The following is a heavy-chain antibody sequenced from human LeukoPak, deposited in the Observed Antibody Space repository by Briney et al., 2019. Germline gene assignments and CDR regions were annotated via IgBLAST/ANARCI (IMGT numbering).Heavy chain of an antibody. V-gene: IGHV3-23*01. CDR3: AKDYYDSSGYYYVWNY. J-gene: IGHJ4*02. Sequence: GGSLRLSCAASGFTFSSYAMSWVRQAPGKGLEWVSAISGSGGSTYYADSVKGRFTISRDNSKNTLYLQMNSLRAEDTAVYYCAKDYYDSSGYYYVWNYWGQGTLVTVSS. CDR2: ISGSGGST. CDR1: GFTFSSYA. D-gene: IGHD3-22*01.